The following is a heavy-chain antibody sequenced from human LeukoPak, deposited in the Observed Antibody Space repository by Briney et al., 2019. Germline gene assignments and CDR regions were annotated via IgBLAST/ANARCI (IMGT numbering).Heavy chain of an antibody. CDR2: IYYSGST. CDR1: GGSISSGDYY. J-gene: IGHJ3*02. Sequence: SETLSLTCTVSGGSISSGDYYWSWIRQPPGKGLEWIGYIYYSGSTYYNPSLKSRVTTSVDTSKNQFSLKLSSVTAADTAVYYCARDFIVVDAFDIWGQGTMVTVSS. V-gene: IGHV4-30-4*01. CDR3: ARDFIVVDAFDI. D-gene: IGHD3-16*02.